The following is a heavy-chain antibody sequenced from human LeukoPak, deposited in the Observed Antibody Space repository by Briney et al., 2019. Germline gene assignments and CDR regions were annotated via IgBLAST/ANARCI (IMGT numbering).Heavy chain of an antibody. CDR3: ASIRRIYYFDY. D-gene: IGHD2-15*01. V-gene: IGHV4-30-2*01. Sequence: SQTLSLTCAVSGGSISSGGYSWSWIRQPPGKGLEWIGYIYHSGSTYYNPSLKSRVTISVDRSKNQFSLKLSSVTAADTAVYYCASIRRIYYFDYWGQGTLVTVSS. CDR1: GGSISSGGYS. J-gene: IGHJ4*02. CDR2: IYHSGST.